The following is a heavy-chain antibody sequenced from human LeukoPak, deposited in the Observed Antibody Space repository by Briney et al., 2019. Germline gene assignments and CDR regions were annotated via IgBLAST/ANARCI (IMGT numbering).Heavy chain of an antibody. J-gene: IGHJ2*01. D-gene: IGHD2-2*01. V-gene: IGHV4-4*07. CDR1: GRSISSYR. CDR3: ARDMGVSQRYWYFDL. Sequence: SETLSLTCSVSGRSISSYRCSWIRQPTGKGLEGIGRMYASGSTNFNPSHKSRVTIAVDTSKNQFSLNLNPVTAADTAVYYCARDMGVSQRYWYFDLWGPGTLVTVSS. CDR2: MYASGST.